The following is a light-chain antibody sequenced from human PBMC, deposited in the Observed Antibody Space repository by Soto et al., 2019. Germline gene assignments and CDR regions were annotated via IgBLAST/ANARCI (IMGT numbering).Light chain of an antibody. Sequence: QSVLTQPPSVSGAPGQRVTISCTGSSSNIGAGYDVHWYQQLPGTAPKLLIHANNKRPSGVPDRFSGSKSGTSASLAITGLQAEDEADYYCQSYDSSLSAVVFGGGTKLTVL. CDR2: ANN. CDR1: SSNIGAGYD. CDR3: QSYDSSLSAVV. J-gene: IGLJ2*01. V-gene: IGLV1-40*01.